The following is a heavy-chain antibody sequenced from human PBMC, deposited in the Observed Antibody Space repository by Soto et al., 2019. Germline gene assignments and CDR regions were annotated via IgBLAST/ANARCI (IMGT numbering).Heavy chain of an antibody. Sequence: SETLSLTCTVSGGSISSYYWSRIRQPPGKGLEWIGYIYYSGSTNFNPSLKSRVTISVDTSKNQFSLKLSSVTAADTAVYYCARDAPHYYDSVDAFDIWGQGTMVTVSS. CDR2: IYYSGST. CDR1: GGSISSYY. D-gene: IGHD3-22*01. V-gene: IGHV4-59*01. CDR3: ARDAPHYYDSVDAFDI. J-gene: IGHJ3*02.